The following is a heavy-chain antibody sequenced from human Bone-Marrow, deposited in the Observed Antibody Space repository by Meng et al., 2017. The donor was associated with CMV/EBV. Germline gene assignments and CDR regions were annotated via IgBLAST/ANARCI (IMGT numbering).Heavy chain of an antibody. CDR3: ARDRIVVVPAATNWFDP. Sequence: GESLKISCAASGFTFSSYWMHWVRQAPGKGLVWVSAISGSGGSTYYADSVKGRFTISRDNSKNTLYLQMNSLRAEDTAVYYCARDRIVVVPAATNWFDPWGQGTLVTVSS. CDR2: ISGSGGST. J-gene: IGHJ5*02. V-gene: IGHV3-74*01. D-gene: IGHD2-2*01. CDR1: GFTFSSYW.